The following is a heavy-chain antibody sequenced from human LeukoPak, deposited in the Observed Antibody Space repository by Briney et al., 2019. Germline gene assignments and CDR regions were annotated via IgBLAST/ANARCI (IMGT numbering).Heavy chain of an antibody. CDR3: ANEIRPNDY. CDR1: GFSFSSHA. D-gene: IGHD4-17*01. J-gene: IGHJ4*02. V-gene: IGHV3-23*01. CDR2: ISISGDDT. Sequence: QSGGSLRLSCATSGFSFSSHAMTWVRQAPGKGLEWLSAISISGDDTYYADSVKGRFTISRDNSKNTLYLQMNSLSADDTAMYYCANEIRPNDYWGQGTLVTVSS.